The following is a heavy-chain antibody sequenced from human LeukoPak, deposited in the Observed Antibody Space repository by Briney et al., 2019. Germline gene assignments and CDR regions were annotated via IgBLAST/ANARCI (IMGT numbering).Heavy chain of an antibody. J-gene: IGHJ3*02. CDR1: GGSFSGYY. V-gene: IGHV4-34*01. CDR2: INHSGST. CDR3: AREGDAFDI. Sequence: SETLSLTCAVYGGSFSGYYWSWIRQPPGKGLEWIGEINHSGSTNYNPSLKSRVIISVDTSKNQFSLKLSSVTAADTAVYYCAREGDAFDIWGQGTMVTVSS.